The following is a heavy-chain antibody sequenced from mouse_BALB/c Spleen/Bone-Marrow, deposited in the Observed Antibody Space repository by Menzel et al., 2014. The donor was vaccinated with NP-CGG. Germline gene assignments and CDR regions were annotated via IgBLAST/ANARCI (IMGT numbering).Heavy chain of an antibody. Sequence: QVQLKESGPELARPGASMRISCKASGYTFTTYFIHWVKQRPGQGLEWIGWIYPGNINIKYNENFKDKVTLTADKSSSTAHMQFSSLTSEDSAVYFCARGYYYRSVMDYWGQGTSVTVSS. V-gene: IGHV1S56*01. CDR2: IYPGNINI. CDR3: ARGYYYRSVMDY. D-gene: IGHD2-14*01. J-gene: IGHJ4*01. CDR1: GYTFTTYF.